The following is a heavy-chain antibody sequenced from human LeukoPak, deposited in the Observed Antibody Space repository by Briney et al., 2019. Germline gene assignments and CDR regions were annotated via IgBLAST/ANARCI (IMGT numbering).Heavy chain of an antibody. Sequence: SETLSLTCTASGGSISSYYWSWIRQPPGKGLEWIGYIYYSGSTNYNPSLKSRVTISVDTSKNQFSLKLSSVTAADTAVYYCARDRGGATLDYWGQGTLVTVSS. CDR3: ARDRGGATLDY. J-gene: IGHJ4*02. CDR2: IYYSGST. V-gene: IGHV4-59*01. D-gene: IGHD2-15*01. CDR1: GGSISSYY.